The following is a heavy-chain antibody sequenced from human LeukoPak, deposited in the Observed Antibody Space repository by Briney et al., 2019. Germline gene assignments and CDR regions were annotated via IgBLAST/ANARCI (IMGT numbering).Heavy chain of an antibody. V-gene: IGHV4-61*08. D-gene: IGHD6-13*01. CDR1: GASISSSGYY. CDR2: IYHSGST. CDR3: GRETIAATGTSVFFDY. Sequence: PSETLSLTCTVSGASISSSGYYWSWIRQPPGKGLEWIGYIYHSGSTNYNPSLKSRDTISVDTSKNQFSLKLTSMTAADTAVYYCGRETIAATGTSVFFDYWGQGTLVTVSS. J-gene: IGHJ4*02.